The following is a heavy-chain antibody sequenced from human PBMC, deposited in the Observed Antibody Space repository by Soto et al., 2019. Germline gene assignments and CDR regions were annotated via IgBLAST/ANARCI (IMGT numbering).Heavy chain of an antibody. CDR2: IYPADSDT. J-gene: IGHJ6*02. CDR3: AVGDTSAYYPSGMYV. V-gene: IGHV5-51*01. D-gene: IGHD3-22*01. Sequence: GESLKISCKGSGYSFSSYWIGWVRQMPGKGLECMGIIYPADSDTRYSPSFQGRVTISADKSITTAYLQWSSLEASDTAIYYCAVGDTSAYYPSGMYVWGQETTVTVS. CDR1: GYSFSSYW.